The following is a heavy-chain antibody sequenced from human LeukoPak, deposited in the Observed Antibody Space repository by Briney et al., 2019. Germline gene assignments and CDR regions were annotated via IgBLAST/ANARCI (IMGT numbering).Heavy chain of an antibody. Sequence: PGRSLRLSCAASGFTFSSYAMHWVRQAPGKGLEWVAVISYDGSNKYYADSVKGRFTISRDNSKNTLYLQMNSLRAEDTAVYYCARGEGDYDSQRVLDYWGQGTLVTVSS. V-gene: IGHV3-30-3*01. CDR3: ARGEGDYDSQRVLDY. CDR1: GFTFSSYA. CDR2: ISYDGSNK. D-gene: IGHD3-3*01. J-gene: IGHJ4*02.